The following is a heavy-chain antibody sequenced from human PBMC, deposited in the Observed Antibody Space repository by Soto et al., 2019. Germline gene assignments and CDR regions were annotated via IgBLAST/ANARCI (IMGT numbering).Heavy chain of an antibody. Sequence: QLQLQESGPGLVKPSETLSLTCTVSGGSISSSSYYWGWIRQPPGKGLEWIGSIYYSGSTYYNPSLKSRVTISVDTSKNQFSLKLSSVTAADTAVYYCASVLLSAAAETYFDYWGQGTLVTVSS. CDR1: GGSISSSSYY. V-gene: IGHV4-39*01. J-gene: IGHJ4*02. CDR2: IYYSGST. D-gene: IGHD6-13*01. CDR3: ASVLLSAAAETYFDY.